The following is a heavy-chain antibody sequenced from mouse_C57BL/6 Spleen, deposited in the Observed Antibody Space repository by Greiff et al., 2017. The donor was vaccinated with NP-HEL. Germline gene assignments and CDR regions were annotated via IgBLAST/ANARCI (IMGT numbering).Heavy chain of an antibody. V-gene: IGHV1-81*01. J-gene: IGHJ2*01. CDR1: GYTFTSYG. CDR2: IYPRSGNT. D-gene: IGHD1-1*01. Sequence: VKLQQSGAELMKPGASVKLSCKASGYTFTSYGISWVKQRTGQGLEWIGEIYPRSGNTYYNEKFKGKATLTADKSSSTAYMELRSLTSEDSAVYFCARDGSTFDYWGQGTTLTVSS. CDR3: ARDGSTFDY.